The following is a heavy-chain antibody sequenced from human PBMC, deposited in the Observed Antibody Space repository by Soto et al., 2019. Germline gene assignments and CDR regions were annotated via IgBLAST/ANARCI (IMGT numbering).Heavy chain of an antibody. J-gene: IGHJ4*02. CDR3: ARDGCSGGSCYWDY. CDR2: ISSSSSTI. V-gene: IGHV3-48*01. D-gene: IGHD2-15*01. Sequence: EVQLVESGGGLVQPGGSLRLSCAASGFTFSSYSMNWVRQAPGKGLEWVSYISSSSSTIYSADSVKGRFTISRDNAKISLDLQMNSLRGEYTAVYYCARDGCSGGSCYWDYWGQGTLVTVSS. CDR1: GFTFSSYS.